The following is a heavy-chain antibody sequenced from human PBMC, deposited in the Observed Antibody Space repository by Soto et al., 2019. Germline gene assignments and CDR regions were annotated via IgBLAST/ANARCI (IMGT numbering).Heavy chain of an antibody. V-gene: IGHV4-30-4*01. CDR1: GGSISSGDYY. D-gene: IGHD6-19*01. CDR2: IYYSGST. J-gene: IGHJ4*02. CDR3: ARGIEVADNGGYFDY. Sequence: SETLSLTCTVSGGSISSGDYYWSWIRQPPGKGLEWIGYIYYSGSTYYNPSLKSRVTISVDTSKNQFSLKLSSVTAADTAVYYCARGIEVADNGGYFDYWGQGTLVTVSS.